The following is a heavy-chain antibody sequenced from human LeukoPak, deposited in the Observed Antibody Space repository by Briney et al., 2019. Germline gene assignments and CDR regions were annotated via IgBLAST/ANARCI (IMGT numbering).Heavy chain of an antibody. D-gene: IGHD4-17*01. CDR2: IRYVGSNK. CDR1: GFTFSSYG. Sequence: GGSLRLSCAASGFTFSSYGMHCVRHAPGRGLEWVVFIRYVGSNKYYADSVKGRFTISRDTSKNTLYLQMNSLRAEDTAVYYCAKDTIYGDYVYDYWGQGTLVTVSS. J-gene: IGHJ4*02. V-gene: IGHV3-30*02. CDR3: AKDTIYGDYVYDY.